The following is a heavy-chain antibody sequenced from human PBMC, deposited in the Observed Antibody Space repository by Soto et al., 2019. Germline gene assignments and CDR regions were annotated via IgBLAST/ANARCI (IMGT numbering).Heavy chain of an antibody. CDR2: MNPNSGNT. Sequence: QVQLVQSGAEVKKPGASVKVSCKASGYTFTSYDINWVRQATGQGLEWMGWMNPNSGNTGYAQKFQGRVTMTRNTSISTAYMELSRLRSEDTAVYYCARTRTSGQNWYFDLWGRGTLVTVSS. D-gene: IGHD6-19*01. J-gene: IGHJ2*01. V-gene: IGHV1-8*01. CDR3: ARTRTSGQNWYFDL. CDR1: GYTFTSYD.